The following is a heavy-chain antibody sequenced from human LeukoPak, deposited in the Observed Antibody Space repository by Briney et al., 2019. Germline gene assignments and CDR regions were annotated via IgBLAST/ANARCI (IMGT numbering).Heavy chain of an antibody. V-gene: IGHV3-74*01. CDR3: ARKNYDFWSGGGYFDY. J-gene: IGHJ4*02. CDR2: IKSDGSRT. Sequence: SGGSLRLSCAASGFTFSNYWMHWVRQAPGKGLVWVSRIKSDGSRTDYADSVKGRFTISRDNVKNTLYLQMNSLRAEDTAVYYCARKNYDFWSGGGYFDYWGQGTLVTVSS. CDR1: GFTFSNYW. D-gene: IGHD3-3*01.